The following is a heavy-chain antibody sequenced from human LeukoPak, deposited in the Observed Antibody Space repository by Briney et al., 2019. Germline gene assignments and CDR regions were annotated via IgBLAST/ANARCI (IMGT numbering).Heavy chain of an antibody. Sequence: PSETLSLTCTVSGGSIGSHYWGWIRQPPGKGLEWIGYLYGSGSTKANPSLESRVTLSADTSKNQFSLRLSSVTAVDTAVYYCATIKRGDIFGYFDFWGQGILVAVSS. D-gene: IGHD5-18*01. CDR3: ATIKRGDIFGYFDF. CDR2: LYGSGST. CDR1: GGSIGSHY. V-gene: IGHV4-59*11. J-gene: IGHJ4*02.